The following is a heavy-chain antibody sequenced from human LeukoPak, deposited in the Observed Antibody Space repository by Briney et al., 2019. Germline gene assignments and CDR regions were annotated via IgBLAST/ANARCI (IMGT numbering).Heavy chain of an antibody. CDR2: INHSGST. Sequence: SETLSLTCAVYGGSFSGYYWSWIRQPPGKGLEWIGEINHSGSTYYNPSLKSRVTISVDTSKNQFSLKLSSVTAADAAVYYCARDLLYYDFWSDSMDYYYMDVWGKGTTVTVSS. CDR3: ARDLLYYDFWSDSMDYYYMDV. J-gene: IGHJ6*03. CDR1: GGSFSGYY. V-gene: IGHV4-34*01. D-gene: IGHD3-3*01.